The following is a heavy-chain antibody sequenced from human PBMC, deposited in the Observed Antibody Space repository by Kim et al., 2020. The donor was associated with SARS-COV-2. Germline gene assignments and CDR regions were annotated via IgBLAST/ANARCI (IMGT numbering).Heavy chain of an antibody. D-gene: IGHD3-3*01. CDR3: ARWSGNAIDY. CDR2: NK. V-gene: IGHV3-30-3*01. Sequence: NKDYADSVKGRLTISRDNSKTPLYLQMNSLGAEDTAVYYCARWSGNAIDYWGQGTLVTVSS. J-gene: IGHJ4*02.